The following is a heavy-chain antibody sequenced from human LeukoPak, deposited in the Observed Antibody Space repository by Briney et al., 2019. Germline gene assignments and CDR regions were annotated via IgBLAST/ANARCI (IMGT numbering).Heavy chain of an antibody. D-gene: IGHD2-21*01. J-gene: IGHJ3*02. CDR2: INTDGSST. CDR1: GFTFSSYW. V-gene: IGHV3-74*01. CDR3: ARRCGDWRDAFDI. Sequence: PGGSLRLSCAASGFTFSSYWMHWVRQAPGKGLVWVSRINTDGSSTSYADSVKGRFTISRDNAKNTLYLQMNSLRAEDTAVYYCARRCGDWRDAFDIWGQGTMVTVSS.